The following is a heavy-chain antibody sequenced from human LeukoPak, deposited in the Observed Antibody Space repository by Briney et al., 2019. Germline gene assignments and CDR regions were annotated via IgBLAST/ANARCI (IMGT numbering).Heavy chain of an antibody. D-gene: IGHD2-2*01. CDR1: GYTFTSYA. Sequence: ASVKVSCKASGYTFTSYAMNWVRQAPGQGLEWMGGIIPIFGTANYAQKFQGRVTITADESTSTAYMELSSLRSEDTAVYYCARTQVPAAIAGYYYYYYGMDVWGQGTTVTVSS. V-gene: IGHV1-69*13. CDR2: IIPIFGTA. CDR3: ARTQVPAAIAGYYYYYYGMDV. J-gene: IGHJ6*02.